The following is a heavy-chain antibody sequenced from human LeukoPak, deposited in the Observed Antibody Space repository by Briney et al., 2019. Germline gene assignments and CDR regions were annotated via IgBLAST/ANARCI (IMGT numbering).Heavy chain of an antibody. CDR2: IKQDGSEK. Sequence: GGSLRLSCAASGFTFSTFWMSWVRPAPGKGLEWVANIKQDGSEKNYVNSVKGRFTISRDNARNSVYLQMNSVTAEDTAVYYCARGGGTRTHWGRGVLVTVSS. CDR3: ARGGGTRTH. D-gene: IGHD2-15*01. V-gene: IGHV3-7*01. CDR1: GFTFSTFW. J-gene: IGHJ4*02.